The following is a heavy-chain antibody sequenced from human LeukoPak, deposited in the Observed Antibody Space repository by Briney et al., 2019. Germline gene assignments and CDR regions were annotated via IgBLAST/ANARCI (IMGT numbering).Heavy chain of an antibody. D-gene: IGHD2-21*02. V-gene: IGHV3-48*04. CDR3: TSHTGTGDAFRPFHI. CDR1: GFTFSTHD. CDR2: INSRSSTI. Sequence: GGSLRLSCAASGFTFSTHDVNWVRQAPGKGLEWVSFINSRSSTIYYADSVKGRFTISRDNAKNSLYLQMNSLRAEDTAVYYCTSHTGTGDAFRPFHIWGQGTMVTVFS. J-gene: IGHJ3*02.